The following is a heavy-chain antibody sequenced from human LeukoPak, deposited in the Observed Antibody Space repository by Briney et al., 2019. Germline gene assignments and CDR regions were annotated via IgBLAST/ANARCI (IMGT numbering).Heavy chain of an antibody. CDR3: ARRPYDFWSGYYDY. CDR1: GGSISSSSYY. CDR2: IYYSGST. D-gene: IGHD3-3*01. J-gene: IGHJ4*02. Sequence: PSETLSLTCTVSGGSISSSSYYRGWIRQPPGKGLEWIGSIYYSGSTYYNPSLKSRVTISVDTSKNQFSLKLSSVTAADTAVYYCARRPYDFWSGYYDYWGQGTLVTVSS. V-gene: IGHV4-39*01.